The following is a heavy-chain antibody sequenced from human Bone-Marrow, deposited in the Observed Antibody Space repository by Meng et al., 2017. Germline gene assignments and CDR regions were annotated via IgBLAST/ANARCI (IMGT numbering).Heavy chain of an antibody. V-gene: IGHV5-51*01. CDR3: ARLPMYYDSSGYVDY. CDR1: GYSFSTYW. CDR2: IYPGDSDT. D-gene: IGHD3-22*01. J-gene: IGHJ4*02. Sequence: GESLKISCKGSGYSFSTYWIAWVRQMPGKGLEWMGFIYPGDSDTRYSPSFQGQVTISADKSISTAYLQWSSLKASDTAMYYCARLPMYYDSSGYVDYWGQGTLVTVSS.